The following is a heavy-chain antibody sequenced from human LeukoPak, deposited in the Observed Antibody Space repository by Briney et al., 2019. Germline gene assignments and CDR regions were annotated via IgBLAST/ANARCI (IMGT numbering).Heavy chain of an antibody. CDR1: GFPLSNFW. J-gene: IGHJ4*02. Sequence: PGGSLRLSCTASGFPLSNFWMHWVRQVPGKGLVWVSRIISDGTTTSYADSVKGRFTISRDNAKNTLYLQMNSLRAEDTAVYYCTRDWRNMAFDYWGQGTLVTVPS. CDR3: TRDWRNMAFDY. V-gene: IGHV3-74*01. CDR2: IISDGTTT. D-gene: IGHD2/OR15-2a*01.